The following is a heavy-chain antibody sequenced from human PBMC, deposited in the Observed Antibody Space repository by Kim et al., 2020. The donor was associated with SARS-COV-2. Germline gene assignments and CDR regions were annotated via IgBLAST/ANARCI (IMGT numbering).Heavy chain of an antibody. V-gene: IGHV4-4*07. CDR3: ARGAFSTLYPFDF. D-gene: IGHD6-13*01. J-gene: IGHJ4*02. Sequence: SETLSLTCTVSGGSISSYYWNWIRQPAGKRLEWIGRIYTTGNTYYNPSLKSRVTMSVDTSMNQFSLRLTSVTPADTAVYYCARGAFSTLYPFDFWGQGTLVTVSS. CDR1: GGSISSYY. CDR2: IYTTGNT.